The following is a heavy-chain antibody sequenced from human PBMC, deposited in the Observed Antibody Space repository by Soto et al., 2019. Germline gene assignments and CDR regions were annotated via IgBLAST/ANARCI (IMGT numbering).Heavy chain of an antibody. CDR2: IIPIFGTA. J-gene: IGHJ3*02. CDR3: AREGITGSSPAAFDI. V-gene: IGHV1-69*06. D-gene: IGHD1-20*01. Sequence: SVKVSCKASGGTFSSYAISWVRQAPGQGLEWMGGIIPIFGTANYAQKFQGRVTITAYKSTSTAYMELSSLRSEDTAVYYCAREGITGSSPAAFDIWGKGKMVTVS. CDR1: GGTFSSYA.